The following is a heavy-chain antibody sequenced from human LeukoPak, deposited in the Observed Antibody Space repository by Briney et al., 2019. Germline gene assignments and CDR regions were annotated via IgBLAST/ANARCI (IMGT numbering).Heavy chain of an antibody. Sequence: SETLSLTCAVYGGSFSDYYWSWIRQPPGKGLEWIGEINHSGSTNYNSSLKSRVTISVDTSKNQFSLKLNSVTAADTAVYYCARGGYTYGYGYWGQGTLVTVSS. CDR1: GGSFSDYY. D-gene: IGHD5-18*01. J-gene: IGHJ4*02. CDR2: INHSGST. CDR3: ARGGYTYGYGY. V-gene: IGHV4-34*01.